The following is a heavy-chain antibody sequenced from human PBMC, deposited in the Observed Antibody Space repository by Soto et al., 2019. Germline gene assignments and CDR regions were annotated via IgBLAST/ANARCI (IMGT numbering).Heavy chain of an antibody. CDR2: IYYSGTT. CDR1: GGSISSSTYY. J-gene: IGHJ5*02. Sequence: PSETLSLTCTVSGGSISSSTYYWGRIRQPPGKGLEWIGSIYYSGTTYYNPSLRSRVTISVDTSKNQFSLKLSSVTAADTAVYYCATTLLRLFNWFDPWGQGTLVTVSS. V-gene: IGHV4-39*01. CDR3: ATTLLRLFNWFDP. D-gene: IGHD3-3*01.